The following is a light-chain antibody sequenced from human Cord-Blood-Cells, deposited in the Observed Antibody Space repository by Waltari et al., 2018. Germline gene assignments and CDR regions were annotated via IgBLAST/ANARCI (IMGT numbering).Light chain of an antibody. Sequence: QSALTQPASVSGSPGQSITISCTGTSSDVGGYNYVSWYQQHPGNSPKLMIYNVSNRPSGVSNRLSGSKAGYTAALTISGLQAEDEADYYCSSYTSSSTLVFGGGTKLTVL. J-gene: IGLJ2*01. CDR2: NVS. CDR1: SSDVGGYNY. CDR3: SSYTSSSTLV. V-gene: IGLV2-14*01.